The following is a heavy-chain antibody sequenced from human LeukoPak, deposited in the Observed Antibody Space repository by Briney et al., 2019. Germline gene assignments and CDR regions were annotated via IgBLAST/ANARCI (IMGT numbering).Heavy chain of an antibody. CDR1: GFTFSNYN. D-gene: IGHD6-25*01. CDR3: ARAGYDY. V-gene: IGHV3-48*04. J-gene: IGHJ4*02. Sequence: GGSLRLSCAASGFTFSNYNMNWVRQAPGKRLEWLSFISNSTRRIFYAESVKGRFTISRDNAKNSLYLQMNSLRAEDTAVYYCARAGYDYWGQGTLVTVSS. CDR2: ISNSTRRI.